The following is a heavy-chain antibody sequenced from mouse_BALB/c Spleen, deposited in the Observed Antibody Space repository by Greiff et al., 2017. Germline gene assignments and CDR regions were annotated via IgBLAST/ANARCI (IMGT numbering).Heavy chain of an antibody. Sequence: VQRVESGAELVRPGSSVKISCKASGYAFSSYWMNWVKQRPGQGLEWIGQIYPGDGDTNYNGKFKGKATLTADKSSSTAYMQLSSLTSEDSAVYFCANGNYGFAYWGQGTLVTVSA. CDR1: GYAFSSYW. V-gene: IGHV1-80*01. CDR3: ANGNYGFAY. D-gene: IGHD2-1*01. CDR2: IYPGDGDT. J-gene: IGHJ3*01.